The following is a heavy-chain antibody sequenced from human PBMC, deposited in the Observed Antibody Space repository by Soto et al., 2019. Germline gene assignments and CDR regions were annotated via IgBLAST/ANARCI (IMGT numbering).Heavy chain of an antibody. J-gene: IGHJ6*03. Sequence: EVQLVESGGGLVQPGGSLRLSCAASGFSFSTYWMHWVRQAPGKGLVWVSRIDERGTSPNYADCVRGRFTISRDNAKNILFLEMNSLRAEDTAVYYCAREGCTSGSCHYHYYHMDVWGKGTTVTVSS. D-gene: IGHD2-15*01. CDR2: IDERGTSP. V-gene: IGHV3-74*01. CDR3: AREGCTSGSCHYHYYHMDV. CDR1: GFSFSTYW.